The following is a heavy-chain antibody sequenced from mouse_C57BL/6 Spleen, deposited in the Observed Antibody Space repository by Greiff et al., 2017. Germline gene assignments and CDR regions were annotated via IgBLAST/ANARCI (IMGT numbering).Heavy chain of an antibody. J-gene: IGHJ3*01. CDR3: TRVSVYYGSSDEFAY. V-gene: IGHV14-1*01. Sequence: VQLQQSGAELVRPGASVKLSCTASGFNIKDYYMHWVKQRPEQGLEWIGRIDPEDGDTEYAPKFQGKATMTADTSSNTAYRQLSGLTSEDTAVYYCTRVSVYYGSSDEFAYWGQGTLVTVSA. D-gene: IGHD1-1*01. CDR1: GFNIKDYY. CDR2: IDPEDGDT.